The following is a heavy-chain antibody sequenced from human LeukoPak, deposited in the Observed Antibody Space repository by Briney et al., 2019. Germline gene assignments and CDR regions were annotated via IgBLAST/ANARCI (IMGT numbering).Heavy chain of an antibody. CDR1: GFTFSSHS. J-gene: IGHJ6*02. V-gene: IGHV3-48*01. CDR2: ISSSSSTI. CDR3: ATPLGYYGMDV. Sequence: PGGPLRLSCAASGFTFSSHSMNWVRQAPGKGLEWVSYISSSSSTIYYADSVKGRFTISRDNAKNSLYLQMNSLRADDTAVYYCATPLGYYGMDVWGQGTTVTVSS.